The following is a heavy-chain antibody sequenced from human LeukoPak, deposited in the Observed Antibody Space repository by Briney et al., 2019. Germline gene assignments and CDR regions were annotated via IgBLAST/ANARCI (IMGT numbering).Heavy chain of an antibody. J-gene: IGHJ5*02. CDR2: ISSSSSYI. D-gene: IGHD4-17*01. Sequence: SGGSLRLSCAASGFTFSSYSMNWVRQAPGKGLEWVSSISSSSSYIYYADSVKGRFTISRDNAKNSLYLQMNSLRAEDTAVYYCARDRTTVTTLGWFDPWGQGTLVTVSS. CDR3: ARDRTTVTTLGWFDP. CDR1: GFTFSSYS. V-gene: IGHV3-21*01.